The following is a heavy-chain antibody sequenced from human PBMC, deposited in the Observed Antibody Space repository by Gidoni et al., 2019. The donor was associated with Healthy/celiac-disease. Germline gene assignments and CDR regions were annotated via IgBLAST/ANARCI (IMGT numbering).Heavy chain of an antibody. D-gene: IGHD3-10*01. CDR1: GFTFRSYG. V-gene: IGHV3-33*01. Sequence: QVQLVESGGGVVQPGRSLRLSCAASGFTFRSYGMHWVRQAPGKGLEWVAVIWYDGSNKYYADSVKGRFTISRDNSKNTLYLQMNSLRAEDTAVYYCARADLWFGESYGMDVWGQGTTVTVSS. CDR2: IWYDGSNK. J-gene: IGHJ6*02. CDR3: ARADLWFGESYGMDV.